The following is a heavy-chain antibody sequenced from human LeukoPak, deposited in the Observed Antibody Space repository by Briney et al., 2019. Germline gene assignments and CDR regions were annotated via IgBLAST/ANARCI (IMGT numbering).Heavy chain of an antibody. J-gene: IGHJ4*02. Sequence: PSGTLSLTCTVSGGSISSYYWSWIRQPPGKGLEWIGYIYYSGSTNYNPSLKSRVTISVDTSKNQFSLKLSSVTAADTAVYYCARCLFGELCLYFDYWGQGTLVTVSS. CDR3: ARCLFGELCLYFDY. V-gene: IGHV4-59*08. CDR2: IYYSGST. CDR1: GGSISSYY. D-gene: IGHD3-10*02.